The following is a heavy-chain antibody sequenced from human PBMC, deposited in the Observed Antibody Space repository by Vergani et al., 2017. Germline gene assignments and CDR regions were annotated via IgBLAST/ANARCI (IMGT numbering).Heavy chain of an antibody. CDR3: AREGGSSSSKRGFDY. D-gene: IGHD6-6*01. J-gene: IGHJ4*02. Sequence: QVQLQESGPGLVKPSETLSLTCTVSGGPISSYYWSWIRQPPGKGLEWIGYIYYSGSTNYNPALKSRVTLSVDTAKNQFSLKRSSVNAADTAVYYCAREGGSSSSKRGFDYWGQGTLVTVSS. V-gene: IGHV4-59*12. CDR1: GGPISSYY. CDR2: IYYSGST.